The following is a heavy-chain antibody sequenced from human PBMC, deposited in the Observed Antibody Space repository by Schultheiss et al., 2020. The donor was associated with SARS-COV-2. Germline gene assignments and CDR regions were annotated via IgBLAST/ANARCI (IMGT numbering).Heavy chain of an antibody. CDR1: GYTFTGYY. D-gene: IGHD2-2*01. Sequence: ASVKVSCKASGYTFTGYYMHWVRQAPGQGLEWMGWINPNSSGTNYAQKFQGWVTMTRDTSISTAYMELSRLRSDDTAVYYCARGVGSCSSTSCYDYYYYYYMDVWGKGTTVTVSS. CDR2: INPNSSGT. V-gene: IGHV1-2*04. CDR3: ARGVGSCSSTSCYDYYYYYYMDV. J-gene: IGHJ6*03.